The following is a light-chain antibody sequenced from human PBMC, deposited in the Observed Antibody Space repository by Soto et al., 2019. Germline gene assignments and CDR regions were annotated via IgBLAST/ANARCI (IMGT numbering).Light chain of an antibody. CDR1: QSVSSN. V-gene: IGKV3-20*01. CDR3: QQYGSSPRT. CDR2: GAG. J-gene: IGKJ1*01. Sequence: ETVMTQSPATLSVSPGERVTLSCRASQSVSSNLAWYQQKPGQGPRLLICGAGSRATGIPDRLTGGGSGTDFILTVSRLEPEDFAVYYCQQYGSSPRTFGQGTKVDI.